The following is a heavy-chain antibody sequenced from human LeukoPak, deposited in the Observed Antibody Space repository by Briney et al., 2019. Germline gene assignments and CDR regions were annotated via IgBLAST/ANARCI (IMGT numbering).Heavy chain of an antibody. CDR1: GGSISSGGYY. CDR3: ARERNYYGMDV. J-gene: IGHJ6*02. V-gene: IGHV4-31*03. CDR2: IYYSGST. Sequence: SETLSLTCTVSGGSISSGGYYWRWIRQHPWKGLEWIGYIYYSGSTYYNPSLKSRVTISVDTSKNQFSLKLSSVTAADTAVYYCARERNYYGMDVWGQGTTVTVSS.